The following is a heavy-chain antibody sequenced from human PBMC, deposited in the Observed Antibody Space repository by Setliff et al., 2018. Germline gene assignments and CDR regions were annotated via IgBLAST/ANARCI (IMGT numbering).Heavy chain of an antibody. CDR2: IFGSGST. CDR1: RGSINSHY. D-gene: IGHD5-12*01. V-gene: IGHV4-4*07. Sequence: PSETLSLTCTVSRGSINSHYWSWIRQPAGKGLEWIGRIFGSGSTNYNPSLKSRVTLSRDVAKRQFALNLRSVTAVDTAVYYCAREGRWDYNYPIYWGQGILVTVSS. J-gene: IGHJ4*02. CDR3: AREGRWDYNYPIY.